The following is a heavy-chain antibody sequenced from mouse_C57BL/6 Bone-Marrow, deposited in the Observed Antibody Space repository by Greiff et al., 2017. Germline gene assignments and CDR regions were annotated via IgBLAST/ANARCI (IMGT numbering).Heavy chain of an antibody. CDR1: GYTFTSYW. D-gene: IGHD2-1*01. CDR3: AREKVYGKGYFDV. Sequence: VQLQQPGAELVKPGASVKLSCKASGYTFTSYWMHWVKQRPGQGLEWIGMIHPNSGSTNYNEKFKSKATLTVDKSSSTAYMQLSSLTSEDSAVYYCAREKVYGKGYFDVWGTGTTVTVSS. V-gene: IGHV1-64*01. CDR2: IHPNSGST. J-gene: IGHJ1*03.